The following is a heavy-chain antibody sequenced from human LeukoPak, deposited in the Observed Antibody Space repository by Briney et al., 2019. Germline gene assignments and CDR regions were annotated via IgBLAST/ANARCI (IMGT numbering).Heavy chain of an antibody. CDR1: GGSIRSYY. J-gene: IGHJ4*02. Sequence: SETLSLTCTVSGGSIRSYYWSWIRQPAGKGLEWIGYIYYSGSTNYNPSLKSRVTISVDTSKNQFSLKLSSVTAADTAVYYCARVTRDTSGYYPDYWGQGTLVTVSS. CDR3: ARVTRDTSGYYPDY. V-gene: IGHV4-59*01. CDR2: IYYSGST. D-gene: IGHD3-22*01.